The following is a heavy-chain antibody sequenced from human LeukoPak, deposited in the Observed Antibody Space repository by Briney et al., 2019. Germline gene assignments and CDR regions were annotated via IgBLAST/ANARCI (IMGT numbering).Heavy chain of an antibody. V-gene: IGHV3-48*03. D-gene: IGHD3-16*01. CDR3: TREFVF. Sequence: GGSLRLSCAASGFTFSSYEMNWVRQAPGKGLEWVSYISSSGSTIYYADSVKGRFTISRDNARNSVYLQMNALRVEDTAVYYCTREFVFWGQGTLVTASS. CDR2: ISSSGSTI. CDR1: GFTFSSYE. J-gene: IGHJ4*02.